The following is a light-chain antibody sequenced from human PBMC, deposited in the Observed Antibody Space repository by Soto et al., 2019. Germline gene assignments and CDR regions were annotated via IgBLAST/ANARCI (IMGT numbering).Light chain of an antibody. V-gene: IGLV2-14*03. CDR2: HVT. CDR3: CSLTTSHTYV. J-gene: IGLJ1*01. Sequence: QSALTQPASVTGSPGQSITISCTGTSSDIGHYDYVSWYQQHPGKAPKLMIYHVTYRPSGVSNRYSGSKSGNSASLTISGLQADDEADYYCCSLTTSHTYVFGSGTKVTVL. CDR1: SSDIGHYDY.